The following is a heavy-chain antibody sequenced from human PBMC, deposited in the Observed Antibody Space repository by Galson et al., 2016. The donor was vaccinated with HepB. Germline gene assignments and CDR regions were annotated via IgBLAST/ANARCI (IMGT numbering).Heavy chain of an antibody. J-gene: IGHJ4*02. Sequence: SVKVSCKGSGYTFIGYYIHWVRQVPGQGLEWMGWINPNSGGTNYAQKFQGRVTMTRDTSTSTAYMEIRRLRSDDRAIYYCAREPYGGFFDVWGQGTPVTVSS. D-gene: IGHD4/OR15-4a*01. CDR2: INPNSGGT. V-gene: IGHV1-2*02. CDR1: GYTFIGYY. CDR3: AREPYGGFFDV.